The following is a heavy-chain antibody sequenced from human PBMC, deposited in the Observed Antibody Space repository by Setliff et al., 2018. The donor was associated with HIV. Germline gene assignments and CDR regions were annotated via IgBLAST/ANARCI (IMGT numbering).Heavy chain of an antibody. CDR3: ARTLRAAAMGYFDY. Sequence: SETLSLTCAVSGYSISSGYYWGGIRQPPGKGLEWIGSIYHSGGTYNNPSLKSRVTISVDTSKNQFSLKLTSVTAADTAVYYCARTLRAAAMGYFDYWGQGTLVTVSS. V-gene: IGHV4-38-2*01. J-gene: IGHJ4*02. D-gene: IGHD5-18*01. CDR2: IYHSGGT. CDR1: GYSISSGYY.